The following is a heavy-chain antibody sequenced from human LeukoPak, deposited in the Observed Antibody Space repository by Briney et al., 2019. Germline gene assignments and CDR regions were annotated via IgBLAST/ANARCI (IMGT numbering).Heavy chain of an antibody. J-gene: IGHJ4*02. Sequence: PGGSLRLSCAASGFTFSDYGIHWVRQAPGKGLEWVAVIWYDGNNKYYADSVKGRFTISRDNSKNMMYLQMNSLRAEDTAVYYCARVGGCSSAKCPFDYWGQGTLVTVPS. D-gene: IGHD2-2*01. V-gene: IGHV3-33*01. CDR2: IWYDGNNK. CDR1: GFTFSDYG. CDR3: ARVGGCSSAKCPFDY.